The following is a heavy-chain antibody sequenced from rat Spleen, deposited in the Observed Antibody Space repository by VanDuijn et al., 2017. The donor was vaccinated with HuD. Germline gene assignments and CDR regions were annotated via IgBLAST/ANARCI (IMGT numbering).Heavy chain of an antibody. D-gene: IGHD1-4*01. CDR1: GFTFSDYN. V-gene: IGHV5-7*01. CDR3: ASHGARVSRFAY. Sequence: EVQLVESGGGLVQPGRSLKFSCAASGFTFSDYNMAWVRQAPTKGLEWVATISYDGRNAYYRDSVKGRFTISRDNAQITLSLQMDSLRSEDTATYFCASHGARVSRFAYWGQGTLVTVSS. CDR2: ISYDGRNA. J-gene: IGHJ3*01.